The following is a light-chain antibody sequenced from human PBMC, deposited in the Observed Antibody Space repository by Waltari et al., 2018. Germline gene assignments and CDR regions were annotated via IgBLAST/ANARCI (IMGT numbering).Light chain of an antibody. CDR2: GAS. V-gene: IGKV3-20*01. CDR1: ESVSRA. J-gene: IGKJ1*01. CDR3: QHYLRLPLT. Sequence: EIVLTQSPGTLSLSVGERATVSCRASESVSRALAWYQQKPGQAPRLLIYGASTRATGIPDRFSGSGSGTDFSLTISRLEPDDFAVYYCQHYLRLPLTFCQGTTVEI.